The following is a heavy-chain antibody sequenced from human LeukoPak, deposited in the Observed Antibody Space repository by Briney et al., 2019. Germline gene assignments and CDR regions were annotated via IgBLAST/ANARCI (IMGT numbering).Heavy chain of an antibody. CDR2: INHSGST. CDR1: GGSFSGYY. CDR3: ARVAVGANYYYYMDV. J-gene: IGHJ6*03. Sequence: KPSETLSLTCAVYGGSFSGYYWSWIRLPPGKGLEWIGEINHSGSTNYNPSLKSRVTISVDTSKNQFSLKVSSVTAADTAVYYCARVAVGANYYYYMDVWGKGTTVTISS. D-gene: IGHD1-26*01. V-gene: IGHV4-34*01.